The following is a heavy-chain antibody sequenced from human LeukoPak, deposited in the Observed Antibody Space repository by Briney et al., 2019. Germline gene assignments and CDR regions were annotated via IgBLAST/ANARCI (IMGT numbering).Heavy chain of an antibody. CDR2: ISAYNGNT. CDR3: ARGPYGSGSYYKFDY. J-gene: IGHJ4*02. CDR1: GYTFTSYG. D-gene: IGHD3-10*01. V-gene: IGHV1-18*01. Sequence: GASVKVSCKASGYTFTSYGISWVRQAPGQGLEWMGWISAYNGNTNYAQKLQGRVTMTTDTSTSTAYMVLRSLRSDDTAVYYCARGPYGSGSYYKFDYWGQGTLVTVSS.